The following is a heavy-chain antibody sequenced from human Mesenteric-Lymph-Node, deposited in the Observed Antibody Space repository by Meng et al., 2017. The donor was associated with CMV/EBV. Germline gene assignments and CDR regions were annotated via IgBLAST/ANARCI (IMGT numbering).Heavy chain of an antibody. D-gene: IGHD6-13*01. CDR3: AKDGRTSSNWSYFDY. CDR1: GFTFSSYE. V-gene: IGHV3-7*01. Sequence: GGSLRLSCAASGFTFSSYEMNWVRQAPGKGLEWVANIKQDGSERYYVDSVKGRFTISRDNSKNILYLHMNSLRSEDTAVYYCAKDGRTSSNWSYFDYWGQGTLVTVSS. J-gene: IGHJ4*02. CDR2: IKQDGSER.